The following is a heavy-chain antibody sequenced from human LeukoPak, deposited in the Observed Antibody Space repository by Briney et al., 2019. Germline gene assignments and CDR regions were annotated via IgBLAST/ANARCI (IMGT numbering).Heavy chain of an antibody. CDR3: ARAALGPAQYIVGAYFDY. CDR1: GYTFTSYG. V-gene: IGHV1-18*01. CDR2: ISAYNGNT. D-gene: IGHD1-26*01. Sequence: GASVKVSCKASGYTFTSYGISWVRQAPGQGLEWMGWISAYNGNTNYAQKLQGRVTMTTDTSTSTAYMELSSLRSEDTAVYYCARAALGPAQYIVGAYFDYWGQGTLVTVSS. J-gene: IGHJ4*02.